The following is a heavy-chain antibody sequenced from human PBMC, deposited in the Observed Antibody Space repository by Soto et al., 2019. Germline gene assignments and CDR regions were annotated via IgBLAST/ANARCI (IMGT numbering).Heavy chain of an antibody. CDR2: IKQDGSEK. D-gene: IGHD7-27*01. Sequence: GGSLRLSCAASGFTFSSYWMSWVRQAPGKGLEWVANIKQDGSEKYYVDSVKGRFTIPRDNAKNSLYLQMNSLRAEDTAVYYCERGPNLTGDLADYYYYMDVWGKGTTVTVSS. CDR3: ERGPNLTGDLADYYYYMDV. V-gene: IGHV3-7*03. CDR1: GFTFSSYW. J-gene: IGHJ6*03.